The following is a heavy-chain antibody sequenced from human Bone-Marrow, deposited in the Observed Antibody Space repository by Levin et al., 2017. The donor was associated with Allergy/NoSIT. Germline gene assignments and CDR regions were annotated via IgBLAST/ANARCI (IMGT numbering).Heavy chain of an antibody. D-gene: IGHD3-3*01. CDR2: INHSGST. J-gene: IGHJ4*02. Sequence: SETLSLTCAVYGGSFSGYYWSWIRQPPGKGLEWIGEINHSGSTNYNPSLKSRVTISVDTSKNQFSLKLSSVTAADTAVYYCARGPFGPANNYWGQGTLVTVSS. V-gene: IGHV4-34*01. CDR1: GGSFSGYY. CDR3: ARGPFGPANNY.